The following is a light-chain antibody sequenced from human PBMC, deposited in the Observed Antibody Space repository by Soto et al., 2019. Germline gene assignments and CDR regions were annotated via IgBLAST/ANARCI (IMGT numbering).Light chain of an antibody. CDR2: GAS. V-gene: IGKV3-20*01. J-gene: IGKJ4*01. Sequence: EIVLTQSPDTLSLSPGDRATLSCRASQSVTSNSLAWYQQKPGQAPRLLIYGASIRATGIPDRFSGSGSGTDFTLTISRLEPEDFAEYHCQQYGSSPLLTFGGGTTVDIK. CDR1: QSVTSNS. CDR3: QQYGSSPLLT.